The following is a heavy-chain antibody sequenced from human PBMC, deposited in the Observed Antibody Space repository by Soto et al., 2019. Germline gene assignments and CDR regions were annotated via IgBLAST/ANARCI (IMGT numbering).Heavy chain of an antibody. CDR1: GFTFSSYI. D-gene: IGHD3-22*01. CDR2: ISSSSSTI. V-gene: IGHV3-48*02. J-gene: IGHJ1*01. CDR3: ARDPDYYDSSGYYPEYFQH. Sequence: GGLLRLSCAASGFTFSSYIMNWVSQTTGKGLEWVSYISSSSSTIYYADSVKGRFTISRDNAKNSLYLQMNSLRDEDTAVYYCARDPDYYDSSGYYPEYFQHWGQGTLVTVLL.